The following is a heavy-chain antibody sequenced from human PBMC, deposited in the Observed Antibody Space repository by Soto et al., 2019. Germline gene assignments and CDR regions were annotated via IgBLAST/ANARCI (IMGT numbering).Heavy chain of an antibody. J-gene: IGHJ6*02. CDR1: GGSISSYY. D-gene: IGHD3-22*01. CDR2: IYYSGST. V-gene: IGHV4-59*01. Sequence: SETLSLTCTVSGGSISSYYWSWIRQPPGKGLEWIGYIYYSGSTNYNPSLKSRVTISVDTSKNQFSLKLSSVTAADTAVYYCARSIVNYYDSSGYYSDWGQGTTVIVSS. CDR3: ARSIVNYYDSSGYYSD.